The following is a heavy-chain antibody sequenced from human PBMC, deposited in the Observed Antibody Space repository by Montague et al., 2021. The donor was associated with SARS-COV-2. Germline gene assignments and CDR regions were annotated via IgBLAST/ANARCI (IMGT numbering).Heavy chain of an antibody. J-gene: IGHJ4*02. D-gene: IGHD3-22*01. V-gene: IGHV4-34*01. CDR3: ARGRVEITWIAVVFTGGIYCFDS. CDR2: INYSGST. CDR1: GGSFSGYD. Sequence: SETLSLTCAVSGGSFSGYDWSWIRQSPGKGLEWIGEINYSGSTNYNPSLKSRVTVSVDTSKNQFSLKLSSVTAADTAVYYCARGRVEITWIAVVFTGGIYCFDSWGQGTLVTVSS.